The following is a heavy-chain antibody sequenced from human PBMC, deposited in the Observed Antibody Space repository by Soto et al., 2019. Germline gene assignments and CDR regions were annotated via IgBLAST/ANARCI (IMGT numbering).Heavy chain of an antibody. Sequence: ASVKVSCKVSGYTLTELSMHWVRQAPGKGLEWMGGFDPEDGETIYAQKFQGRVTITRDTSASTAYMELSSLRSEDTAVYYCARGHKYYYGSGTPVGGFWGQGTMVTVSS. CDR2: FDPEDGET. V-gene: IGHV1-24*01. CDR3: ARGHKYYYGSGTPVGGF. J-gene: IGHJ3*01. CDR1: GYTLTELS. D-gene: IGHD3-10*01.